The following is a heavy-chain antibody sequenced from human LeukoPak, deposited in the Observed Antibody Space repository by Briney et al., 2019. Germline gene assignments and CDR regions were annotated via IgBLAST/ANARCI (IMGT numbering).Heavy chain of an antibody. D-gene: IGHD6-19*01. J-gene: IGHJ4*02. CDR3: ARRERKLVAVAGSFDY. CDR2: INHSRST. Sequence: SETLSLTCAVYGGSFSGYYWSWIRQPPGKGLEWIGEINHSRSTNYNPSLKSRVTISVDTSKNQFSLKLSSVTAADTAVYYCARRERKLVAVAGSFDYWGQGTLVTVSS. CDR1: GGSFSGYY. V-gene: IGHV4-34*01.